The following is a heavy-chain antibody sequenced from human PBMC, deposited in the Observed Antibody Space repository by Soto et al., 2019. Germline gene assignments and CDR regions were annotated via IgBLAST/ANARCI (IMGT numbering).Heavy chain of an antibody. CDR2: ISWNSGSI. Sequence: GGSLRLSCAASGFTFDDYAMHWVRQAPGKGLEWVSGISWNSGSIGYADSVKGRFTISRDNAKNSLYLQMNSLRAEDTALYYCAKEDFDTWGQGTLVTVSS. V-gene: IGHV3-9*01. CDR1: GFTFDDYA. J-gene: IGHJ5*02. CDR3: AKEDFDT.